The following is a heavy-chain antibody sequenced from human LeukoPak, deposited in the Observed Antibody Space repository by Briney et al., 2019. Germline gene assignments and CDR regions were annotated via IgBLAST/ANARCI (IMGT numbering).Heavy chain of an antibody. CDR2: IDPSDSYT. CDR3: ARLPKSNYDSSGYSDY. J-gene: IGHJ4*02. V-gene: IGHV5-10-1*01. CDR1: GYRFTSYW. D-gene: IGHD3-22*01. Sequence: GESLKISCKGSGYRFTSYWISWVRRMPGKGLEWMGRIDPSDSYTNYSPSFQGHVTISADKSISTAYLQWSSLKASDTAMYYCARLPKSNYDSSGYSDYWGQGTLVTVSS.